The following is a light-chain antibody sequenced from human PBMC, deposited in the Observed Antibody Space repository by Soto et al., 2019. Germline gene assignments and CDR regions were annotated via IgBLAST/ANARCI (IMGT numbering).Light chain of an antibody. CDR1: QSVNIN. J-gene: IGKJ1*01. CDR3: QQYGSSLWT. Sequence: EVVMTQSPATLSVSPGESATLSCWASQSVNINLAWYYQKPGQAPRLLIYGASSRATGIPDRFSGSGSGTDFTLTIIRLEPEDFAVYYCQQYGSSLWTFGQGTKVDI. V-gene: IGKV3-20*01. CDR2: GAS.